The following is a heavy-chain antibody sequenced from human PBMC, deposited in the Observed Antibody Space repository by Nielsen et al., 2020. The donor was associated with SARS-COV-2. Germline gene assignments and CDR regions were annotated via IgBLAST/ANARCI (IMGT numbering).Heavy chain of an antibody. J-gene: IGHJ4*02. CDR3: TGGVGRYYFDY. V-gene: IGHV3-30*03. Sequence: GGSMRLSCAAYGFTFGSYGMHWVSQAPGKGLEWVAVISYDGSNKYYADSVKGRFTISRDESKNTLYLQMNSLRAEDTAVYYCTGGVGRYYFDYWGQGTLVTVSS. CDR2: ISYDGSNK. D-gene: IGHD3-16*01. CDR1: GFTFGSYG.